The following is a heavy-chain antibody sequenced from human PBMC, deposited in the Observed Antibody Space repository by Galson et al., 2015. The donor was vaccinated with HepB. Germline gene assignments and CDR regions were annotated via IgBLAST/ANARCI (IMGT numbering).Heavy chain of an antibody. J-gene: IGHJ4*02. V-gene: IGHV4-59*01. D-gene: IGHD3-16*02. CDR3: ARLGYDHVWGSYRYPPPAPFDY. CDR1: GGSISSYY. Sequence: SETLSLTCTVSGGSISSYYWSWIRQPPGKGLEWIGYIYFSGSTNYNPSLKSRVTISVDTSKNQFSLKLTSVTAADTAMYYCARLGYDHVWGSYRYPPPAPFDYWGQGTLVTVSS. CDR2: IYFSGST.